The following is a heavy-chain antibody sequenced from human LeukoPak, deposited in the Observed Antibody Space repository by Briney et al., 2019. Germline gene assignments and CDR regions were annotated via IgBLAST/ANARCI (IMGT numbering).Heavy chain of an antibody. J-gene: IGHJ4*02. CDR1: GGSISSGDYY. CDR3: ARDYPYLSGNSASLLDY. V-gene: IGHV4-30-4*01. CDR2: IHYSGST. D-gene: IGHD4-23*01. Sequence: SETLSLTCTVSGGSISSGDYYWSWIRQPPGKGLEWIGYIHYSGSTYYDPSLKSRVTISVDTSKNQFSLKLSSVTAADTAVYYCARDYPYLSGNSASLLDYWGQGTLVTVSS.